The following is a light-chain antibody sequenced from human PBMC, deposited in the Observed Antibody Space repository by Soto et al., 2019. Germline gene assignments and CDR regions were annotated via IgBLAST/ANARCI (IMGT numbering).Light chain of an antibody. CDR2: DVS. CDR1: SSDFGGYNY. CDR3: SSYTSSSTPYV. Sequence: QSVLNQPASVSGSPGQSITISCTGTSSDFGGYNYVSWYQQHPGKAPKLMIYDVSNRPSGVSNRFSGSKSGNTASLTISGLQAEDEADYYCSSYTSSSTPYVFGTGTKVTVL. V-gene: IGLV2-14*03. J-gene: IGLJ1*01.